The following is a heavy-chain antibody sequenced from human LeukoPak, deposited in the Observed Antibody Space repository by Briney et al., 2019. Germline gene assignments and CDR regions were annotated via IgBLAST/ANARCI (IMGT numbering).Heavy chain of an antibody. Sequence: GGSLRLSCAASGFTFSRYAKNWVRQAPGKGLEWVSYINTDSSDIHYADSVKGRFTISRDNARNTLYLQLSSLRAEDSAVYYCARDTFHPGLIDSWSQGTLVTVSS. V-gene: IGHV3-21*05. CDR2: INTDSSDI. CDR3: ARDTFHPGLIDS. D-gene: IGHD2-21*01. J-gene: IGHJ4*02. CDR1: GFTFSRYA.